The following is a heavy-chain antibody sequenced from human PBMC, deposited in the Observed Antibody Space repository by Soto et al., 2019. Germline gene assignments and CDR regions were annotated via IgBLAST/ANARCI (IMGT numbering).Heavy chain of an antibody. D-gene: IGHD6-13*01. Sequence: QTGGSLRLSCAASGFPFSTYAMHWVRQAPGKWLEWVAVISYDGSNKYYADSVKGRFTISRDNSKNTLYLQMNSLRAEDTAVYYCARDLGYSSSWYTELYYLDYWGQGXLVTVSS. CDR1: GFPFSTYA. CDR2: ISYDGSNK. J-gene: IGHJ4*02. V-gene: IGHV3-30-3*01. CDR3: ARDLGYSSSWYTELYYLDY.